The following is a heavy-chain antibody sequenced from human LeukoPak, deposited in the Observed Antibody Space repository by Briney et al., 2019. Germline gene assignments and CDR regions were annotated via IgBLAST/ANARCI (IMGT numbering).Heavy chain of an antibody. CDR1: GFTFSSHW. CDR3: AKDRRSNGD. CDR2: INGDGSST. V-gene: IGHV3-74*01. Sequence: GGSLRLSCAASGFTFSSHWMHWVRHAPGKGLVWVSRINGDGSSTNYADSVKGRFTISRDNAKNTLYLQMNSLRAEDTAVYYCAKDRRSNGDWGQGTLVTVSS. D-gene: IGHD4-17*01. J-gene: IGHJ4*02.